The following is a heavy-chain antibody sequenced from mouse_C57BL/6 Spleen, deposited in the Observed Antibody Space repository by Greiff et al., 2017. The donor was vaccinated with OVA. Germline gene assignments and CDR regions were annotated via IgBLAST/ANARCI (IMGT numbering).Heavy chain of an antibody. V-gene: IGHV1-82*01. D-gene: IGHD2-2*01. CDR2: IYPGDGDT. J-gene: IGHJ2*01. Sequence: QVHVKQSGPELVKPGASVKISCKASGYAFSSSWMNWVKQRPGKGLEWIGRIYPGDGDTNYNGKFKGKATLTADKSSSTAYMQLSSLTSEDSAVYFCASMVMDYFDYWGQGTTLTVSS. CDR3: ASMVMDYFDY. CDR1: GYAFSSSW.